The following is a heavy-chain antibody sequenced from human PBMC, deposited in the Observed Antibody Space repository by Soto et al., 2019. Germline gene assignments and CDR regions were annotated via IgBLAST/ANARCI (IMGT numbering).Heavy chain of an antibody. J-gene: IGHJ6*03. Sequence: GASVKVSCKASGYTFTNYDINWVRQATGQGLEWKGWMNPNSGNTGYAQKFQGRVTMTRNTSISTAYMELSSLRSEDTAVYYCARERGGGFYYYYYMDVWGKGTTVTVSS. CDR2: MNPNSGNT. V-gene: IGHV1-8*01. CDR3: ARERGGGFYYYYYMDV. D-gene: IGHD3-10*01. CDR1: GYTFTNYD.